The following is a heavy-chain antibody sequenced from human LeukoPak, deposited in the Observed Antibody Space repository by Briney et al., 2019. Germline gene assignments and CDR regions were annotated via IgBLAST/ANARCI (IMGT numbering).Heavy chain of an antibody. CDR2: IYTSGST. V-gene: IGHV4-4*07. J-gene: IGHJ5*02. CDR3: AREGRGVIIGNWFDP. D-gene: IGHD3-10*01. Sequence: SETLSLTCAVYGGSFSGYYWSWIRQPAGKGLEWIGRIYTSGSTNYNPSLKSRVTISVDTSKNQFSLKLSSVTAADTAVYYCAREGRGVIIGNWFDPWGQGTLVTASS. CDR1: GGSFSGYY.